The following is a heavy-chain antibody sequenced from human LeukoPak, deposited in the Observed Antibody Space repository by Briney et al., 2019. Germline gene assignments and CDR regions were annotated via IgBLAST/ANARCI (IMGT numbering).Heavy chain of an antibody. Sequence: SVKVSCKASGGTFSSYAISWVRQAPGQGLEWMGRIIPILGIANYAQKFQGRVTITADKSTSTAYMELSSLRSEDTAVYYCARDPLRYFDWSFDPGGQGTLVTVSS. CDR1: GGTFSSYA. CDR2: IIPILGIA. D-gene: IGHD3-9*01. V-gene: IGHV1-69*04. J-gene: IGHJ5*02. CDR3: ARDPLRYFDWSFDP.